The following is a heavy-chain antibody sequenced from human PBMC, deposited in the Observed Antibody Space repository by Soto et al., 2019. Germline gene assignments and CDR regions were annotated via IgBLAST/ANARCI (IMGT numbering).Heavy chain of an antibody. J-gene: IGHJ6*02. CDR1: GGSIRSAGYY. D-gene: IGHD6-13*01. CDR3: ARSNYWSSSWYAYYYYGMDV. Sequence: SETLSLTCTVSGGSIRSAGYYWNWIRQHPGKGLEWIGQINHSGTTNYNPSLKSRVTISVDTSKNQFSLKLSSVTAADTAVYYCARSNYWSSSWYAYYYYGMDVWGQGTTVTVS. CDR2: INHSGTT. V-gene: IGHV4-31*03.